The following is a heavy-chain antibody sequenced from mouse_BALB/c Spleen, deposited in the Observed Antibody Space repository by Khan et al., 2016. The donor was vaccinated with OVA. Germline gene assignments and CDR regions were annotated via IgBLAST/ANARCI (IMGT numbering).Heavy chain of an antibody. Sequence: EVELVESGGDLVKPGGSLKLSCAASGFSFSSYSMSWVRQTPDKRLEWVATISSGGDYTYYPDIVKGRFTISRDNAKNTLYLQMSSLKSEDTAMYYCASHLTGAFAYWGQGNLVTGSA. J-gene: IGHJ3*01. CDR2: ISSGGDYT. D-gene: IGHD4-1*01. V-gene: IGHV5-6*01. CDR3: ASHLTGAFAY. CDR1: GFSFSSYS.